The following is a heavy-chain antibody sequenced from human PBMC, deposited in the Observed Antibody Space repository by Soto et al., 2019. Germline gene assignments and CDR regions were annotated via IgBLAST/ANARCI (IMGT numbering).Heavy chain of an antibody. CDR3: SKQKASYDILTGYHPYYYYMDV. Sequence: SETLSLTCTFSGGSISRYYWSWIRQPPGKGLEWIGYIYYSGSTNYNPSLKSRVTISVDTSKNQFSLKLSSVTAADTAVYYCSKQKASYDILTGYHPYYYYMDVWGKGTTVTVSS. D-gene: IGHD3-9*01. CDR2: IYYSGST. J-gene: IGHJ6*03. CDR1: GGSISRYY. V-gene: IGHV4-59*01.